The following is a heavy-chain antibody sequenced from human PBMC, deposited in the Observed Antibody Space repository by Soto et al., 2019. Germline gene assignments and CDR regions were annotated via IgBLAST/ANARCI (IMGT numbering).Heavy chain of an antibody. Sequence: QVQMVESGGGVAQPGGSLRLSCAVSGFTFSAFAMYWVRQAPGKGLEWVALISYDGRNDDYAESVRGRFTISRDNSKNTLYLDMNSLSAEDSAVYFGAKGVVREPAYVDDWGQGTLVTVSS. V-gene: IGHV3-30*18. CDR2: ISYDGRND. D-gene: IGHD3-10*01. CDR1: GFTFSAFA. CDR3: AKGVVREPAYVDD. J-gene: IGHJ4*02.